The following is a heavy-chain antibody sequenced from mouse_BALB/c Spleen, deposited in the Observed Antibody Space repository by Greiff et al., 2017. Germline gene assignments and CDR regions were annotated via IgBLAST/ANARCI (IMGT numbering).Heavy chain of an antibody. Sequence: VQLQQSGPELVKPGASVKMSCKASGYTFTDYYMDWVKQSHGESFEWIGRVNPYNGGTSYNQKFKGKATLTVDKSTSTAYMERNSLTSEDSAMYYCARREKRGRGGFAYGGQGTLVTVSA. CDR1: GYTFTDYY. D-gene: IGHD3-1*01. V-gene: IGHV1-19*01. J-gene: IGHJ3*01. CDR2: VNPYNGGT. CDR3: ARREKRGRGGFAY.